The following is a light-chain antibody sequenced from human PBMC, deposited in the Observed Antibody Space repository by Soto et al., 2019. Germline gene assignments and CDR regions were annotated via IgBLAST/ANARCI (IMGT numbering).Light chain of an antibody. Sequence: QSALTQPASVSGSPGQSITISCTGTSSDIGGYNYVSWYQHHPGRAPKLMIYEVSNRPSGISSRFSGSKSGNTASLTISGLQAEDEDYYYCSSYTSSSTLVFGGGTKLTVL. J-gene: IGLJ2*01. CDR3: SSYTSSSTLV. V-gene: IGLV2-14*01. CDR2: EVS. CDR1: SSDIGGYNY.